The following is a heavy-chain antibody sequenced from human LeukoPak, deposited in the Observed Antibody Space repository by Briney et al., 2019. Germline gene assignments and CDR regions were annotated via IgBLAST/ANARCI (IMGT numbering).Heavy chain of an antibody. CDR3: ARAPSVHYGMDV. V-gene: IGHV1-3*01. Sequence: ASVKVSCKASGYTFTSYAMHWVRQAPGQRLEWMGWINAGNGNTKYSQKFQGRVTITRDTSASTAYMELSSLRSEDTAVYYCARAPSVHYGMDVWGKGTTVTVSS. CDR2: INAGNGNT. CDR1: GYTFTSYA. J-gene: IGHJ6*04.